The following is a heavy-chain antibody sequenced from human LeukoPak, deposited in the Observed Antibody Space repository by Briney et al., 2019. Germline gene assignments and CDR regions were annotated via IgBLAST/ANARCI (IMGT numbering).Heavy chain of an antibody. CDR2: IIPIFGTA. CDR3: ATIGAYYYDSSGYLPDY. V-gene: IGHV1-69*05. CDR1: GGPFSSYA. Sequence: SVKVSFKASGGPFSSYAISWVRQAPGQGLEWMGGIIPIFGTAKYSQKFEGRVKITTGEYTNKAYEELKNRGSEDTAVYYCATIGAYYYDSSGYLPDYWGQGTLVTVSS. J-gene: IGHJ4*02. D-gene: IGHD3-22*01.